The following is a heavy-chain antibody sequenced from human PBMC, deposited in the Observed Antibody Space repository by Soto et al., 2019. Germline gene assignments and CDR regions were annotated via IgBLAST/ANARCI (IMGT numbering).Heavy chain of an antibody. D-gene: IGHD4-17*01. Sequence: QVQLVESGGGAVQPGRSLRLSCAASGFTFSSYSMHWVRQAPGKGLEWVAIISNDGINEYYTDSVKGRFTISRDNSKNTLWLQMNSLRDEDTAVYYCARDFGHSPPLNLNTVGHRGQGTLVTVSS. J-gene: IGHJ4*02. CDR2: ISNDGINE. V-gene: IGHV3-30*03. CDR3: ARDFGHSPPLNLNTVGH. CDR1: GFTFSSYS.